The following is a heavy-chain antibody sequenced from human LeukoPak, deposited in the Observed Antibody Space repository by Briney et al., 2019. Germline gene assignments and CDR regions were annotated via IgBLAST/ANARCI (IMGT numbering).Heavy chain of an antibody. V-gene: IGHV3-23*01. CDR1: GFTFSSYA. Sequence: GGSLRLSCAASGFTFSSYAMSWVRQAPGKGLEWVSAISGSGGSTYYADSVKGRFTISRDNSKNTLYLQMNSLSAEDTAVYYCASGSSGWFESPDYWGQGTLVTVSS. D-gene: IGHD6-19*01. J-gene: IGHJ4*02. CDR3: ASGSSGWFESPDY. CDR2: ISGSGGST.